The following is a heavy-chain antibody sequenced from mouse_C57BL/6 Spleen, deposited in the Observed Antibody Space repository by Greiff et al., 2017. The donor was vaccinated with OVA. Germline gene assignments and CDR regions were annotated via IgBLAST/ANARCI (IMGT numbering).Heavy chain of an antibody. J-gene: IGHJ3*01. CDR3: ARHYGNYASLAY. V-gene: IGHV1-76*01. Sequence: QVQLQQSGAELVRPGASVKLSCKASGYTFTDYYINWVKQRPGQGLEWIARIYPGSGNTYYNEKFKGKATLTAEKSSSTAYMQLSSLTSADSAVYFCARHYGNYASLAYWGQGTLVTVSA. CDR2: IYPGSGNT. CDR1: GYTFTDYY. D-gene: IGHD2-1*01.